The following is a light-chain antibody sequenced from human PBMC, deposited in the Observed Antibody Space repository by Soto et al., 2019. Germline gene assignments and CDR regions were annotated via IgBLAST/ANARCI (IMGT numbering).Light chain of an antibody. CDR2: GAS. Sequence: EIVLTQSPGTLSLSPGERATLSCRASQSVSSSYLAWYQQKPGQAPRLLIYGASSRATGIPDRFSGRGSGTHFTLTISRLEPEDVAVYYCQQYGSSPTFGQGTKVEIK. CDR1: QSVSSSY. V-gene: IGKV3-20*01. CDR3: QQYGSSPT. J-gene: IGKJ1*01.